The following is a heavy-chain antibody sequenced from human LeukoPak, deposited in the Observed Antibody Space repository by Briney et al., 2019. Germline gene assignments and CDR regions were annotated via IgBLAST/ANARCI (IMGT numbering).Heavy chain of an antibody. D-gene: IGHD6-6*01. Sequence: PSETLSLTCTVSGASISTNMYYWGWIRQPPGKELEWIGNVFHSGTTYYSPSLKSRVSISVDTSKNQFSLRLNSVNAADTAVYYCARQGYGSSSFFDYWGQGTLVTVSS. J-gene: IGHJ4*02. CDR1: GASISTNMYY. V-gene: IGHV4-39*01. CDR2: VFHSGTT. CDR3: ARQGYGSSSFFDY.